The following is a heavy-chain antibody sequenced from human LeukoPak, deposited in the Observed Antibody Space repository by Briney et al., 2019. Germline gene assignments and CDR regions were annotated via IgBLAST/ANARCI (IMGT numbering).Heavy chain of an antibody. CDR1: GYTFTSYG. CDR3: ATEDFDGIVGPIDSFDV. J-gene: IGHJ3*01. D-gene: IGHD1-26*01. V-gene: IGHV1-18*01. Sequence: ASVKVSCKASGYTFTSYGISWVRQAPGQGLEWMGWISAYNGNTNYAQKLQGRVTMTEDTSTGTAYMELRSLRSEDTAVYYCATEDFDGIVGPIDSFDVWGQGTMVTVSP. CDR2: ISAYNGNT.